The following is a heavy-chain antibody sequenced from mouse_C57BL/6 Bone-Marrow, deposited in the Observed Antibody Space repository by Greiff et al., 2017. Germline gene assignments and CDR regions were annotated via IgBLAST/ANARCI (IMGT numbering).Heavy chain of an antibody. Sequence: EVHLVESGGGLVKPGGSLTLSCAASGFTFSDYGMHWVRQAPEKGLEWVAYISSGSSTNYYADTVKGRFTIARDNAKNTLFLQMTSLRSEDTAMFYGARENFYYPDPDYWGQGTTLTVSS. CDR1: GFTFSDYG. CDR2: ISSGSSTN. D-gene: IGHD2-1*01. J-gene: IGHJ2*01. CDR3: ARENFYYPDPDY. V-gene: IGHV5-17*01.